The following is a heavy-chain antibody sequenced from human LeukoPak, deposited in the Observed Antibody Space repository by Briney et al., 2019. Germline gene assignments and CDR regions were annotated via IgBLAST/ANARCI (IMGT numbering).Heavy chain of an antibody. CDR3: ARDGQPGAHYGLKSHGFDF. CDR1: GYTFTTYY. CDR2: INPSGGRA. D-gene: IGHD3-10*01. J-gene: IGHJ4*02. Sequence: ASVTVSCKASGYTFTTYYMHWVRHAPGQGLEWMGIINPSGGRANYAQNFQGRVTMTRDTSSTTVYMDLSSLRSEDTAVYYCARDGQPGAHYGLKSHGFDFWGQGTLITVSS. V-gene: IGHV1-46*01.